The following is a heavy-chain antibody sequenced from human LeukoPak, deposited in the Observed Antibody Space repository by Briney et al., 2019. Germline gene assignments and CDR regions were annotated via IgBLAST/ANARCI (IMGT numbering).Heavy chain of an antibody. CDR2: ISGSGGST. Sequence: GGSLRLSCAASGFTFSSYAMSWVRQAPGKGLEWVSAISGSGGSTYYADSVKGRFTISRDNSKSTLYLQMNSLRAEDTAVYYCATNAIVVVPAAIPSAGYWGQGTLVTVSS. CDR3: ATNAIVVVPAAIPSAGY. J-gene: IGHJ4*02. D-gene: IGHD2-2*01. V-gene: IGHV3-23*01. CDR1: GFTFSSYA.